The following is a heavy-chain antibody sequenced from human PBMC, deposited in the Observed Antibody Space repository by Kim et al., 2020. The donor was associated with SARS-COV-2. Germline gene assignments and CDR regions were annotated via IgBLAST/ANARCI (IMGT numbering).Heavy chain of an antibody. V-gene: IGHV5-51*01. D-gene: IGHD6-13*01. J-gene: IGHJ4*02. CDR2: IYPGDSDT. Sequence: GESLKISCKGSGYSFTSYWIGWVRQMPGKGLEWMGIIYPGDSDTRYSPSFQGQVTISADKSISTAYLQWSSLKASDTAMNYCSRHRGRTKTSSSLAYWGQGTLVTVSS. CDR3: SRHRGRTKTSSSLAY. CDR1: GYSFTSYW.